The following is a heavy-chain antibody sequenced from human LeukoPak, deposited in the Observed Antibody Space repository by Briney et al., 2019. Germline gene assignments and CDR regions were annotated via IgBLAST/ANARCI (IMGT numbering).Heavy chain of an antibody. J-gene: IGHJ4*02. Sequence: PSETLSLTCSVSGGSISSYYWSWIRQPPGKGLEWIGYIYYSGSTNYNPSLKSRVTISVDTSKNQFSLNLSSVTAADTAMYYCARGAVYYDSDGYYSYYFDSWGQGTLVTVSS. CDR2: IYYSGST. CDR3: ARGAVYYDSDGYYSYYFDS. D-gene: IGHD3-22*01. CDR1: GGSISSYY. V-gene: IGHV4-59*01.